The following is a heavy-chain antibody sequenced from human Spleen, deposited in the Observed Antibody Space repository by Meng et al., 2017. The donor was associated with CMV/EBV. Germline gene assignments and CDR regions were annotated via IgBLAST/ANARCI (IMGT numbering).Heavy chain of an antibody. V-gene: IGHV1-2*02. Sequence: ASVKVSCKASGYTFTDYFMHWVRLAPGQGLEWMGWINPNSGGTEYGQKFQGRVTMTRDTSSSTAYMELSRLTSDDTAVYYCARDPTHCSSTSCADYWGQGTLVTVSS. CDR2: INPNSGGT. J-gene: IGHJ4*02. D-gene: IGHD2-2*01. CDR3: ARDPTHCSSTSCADY. CDR1: GYTFTDYF.